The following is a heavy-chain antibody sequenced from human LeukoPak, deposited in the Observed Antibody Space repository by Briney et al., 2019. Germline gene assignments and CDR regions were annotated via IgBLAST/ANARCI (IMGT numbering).Heavy chain of an antibody. V-gene: IGHV4-59*01. J-gene: IGHJ4*02. CDR1: GGSISSYY. CDR3: ARYGDYGDRIDY. D-gene: IGHD4-17*01. Sequence: PSETLSLTCTVYGGSISSYYWSWIRQPPGKGLEWIGYIYYSGSTNYNPSLKSRVTISVDTSKNQFSLKLSSVTAADTAVYYCARYGDYGDRIDYWGQGTLVTVSS. CDR2: IYYSGST.